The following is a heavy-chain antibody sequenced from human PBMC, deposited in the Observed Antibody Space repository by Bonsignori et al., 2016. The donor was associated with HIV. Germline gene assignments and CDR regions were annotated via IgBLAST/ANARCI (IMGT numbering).Heavy chain of an antibody. Sequence: WVRQAPGQGLEWMGWINPNSGGTNYAQKFQGRVTMTRDTSISTAYMELSRLRSDDTAVYYCARSVRGGSYYNVWGQGTLVTVSS. D-gene: IGHD1-26*01. V-gene: IGHV1-2*02. CDR2: INPNSGGT. J-gene: IGHJ4*02. CDR3: ARSVRGGSYYNV.